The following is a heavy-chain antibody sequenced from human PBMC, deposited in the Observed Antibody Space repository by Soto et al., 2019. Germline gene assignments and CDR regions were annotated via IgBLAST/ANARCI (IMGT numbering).Heavy chain of an antibody. D-gene: IGHD2-2*01. Sequence: GASVKVSCKAFGYTFANYAIHWVRQAPGQRPEWMGWINTGKGNTEYSQEIQDRVTITRDTSASTAYLELSGLRSEDTAMYYCARAGDECRTTKCYVIDYWGQGTLVTVSS. CDR1: GYTFANYA. CDR2: INTGKGNT. V-gene: IGHV1-3*04. J-gene: IGHJ4*02. CDR3: ARAGDECRTTKCYVIDY.